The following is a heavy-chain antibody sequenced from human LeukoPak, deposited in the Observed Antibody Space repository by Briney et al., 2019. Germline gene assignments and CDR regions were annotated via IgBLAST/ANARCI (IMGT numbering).Heavy chain of an antibody. Sequence: NPSETLSLTCAVSGYSIRSGYYWGWIRQPPGKGLEWIGSIYHSGGTHYNPSLKSLVTISIDTSKNHLSLEVTSVTASDTAVYYCAKNGYQYGFDWWGQGTLVTVSS. J-gene: IGHJ4*02. CDR2: IYHSGGT. D-gene: IGHD5-18*01. CDR3: AKNGYQYGFDW. CDR1: GYSIRSGYY. V-gene: IGHV4-38-2*01.